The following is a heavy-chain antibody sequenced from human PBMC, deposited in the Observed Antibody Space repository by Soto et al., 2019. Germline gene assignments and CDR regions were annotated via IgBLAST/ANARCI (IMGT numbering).Heavy chain of an antibody. CDR2: ISSSSSYI. D-gene: IGHD5-18*01. CDR1: GFTFRSYS. V-gene: IGHV3-21*01. CDR3: ARASGRDTAMSSPSYYYYYYMDV. Sequence: EVQLVESGGGLVKPGGSLRLSCAASGFTFRSYSMNWVRQDPGKGLEWVSSISSSSSYIYYADSVKGRFTISRDNAKNSLYLQTNSLRAEDTAVYYCARASGRDTAMSSPSYYYYYYMDVWGKGTTVTVSS. J-gene: IGHJ6*03.